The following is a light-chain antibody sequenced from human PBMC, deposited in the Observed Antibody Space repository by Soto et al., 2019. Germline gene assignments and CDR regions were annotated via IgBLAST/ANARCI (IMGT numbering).Light chain of an antibody. V-gene: IGKV3-15*01. Sequence: EIVMTQSPATLSMSPGERATLSCRASQSISSNLAWYQQKPGQAPRLLIYGASTRATGIPARFSGSGSGTDFTLTISSLQSEDFAIYYCQQYNNWPPLYTFGQGNKLENK. CDR1: QSISSN. CDR2: GAS. J-gene: IGKJ2*01. CDR3: QQYNNWPPLYT.